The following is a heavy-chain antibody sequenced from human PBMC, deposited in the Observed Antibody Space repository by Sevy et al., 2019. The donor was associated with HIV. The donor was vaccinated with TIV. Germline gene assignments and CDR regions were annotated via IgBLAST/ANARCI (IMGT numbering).Heavy chain of an antibody. D-gene: IGHD6-13*01. J-gene: IGHJ4*02. CDR1: GFIFSSHA. CDR3: TKDRGIIAAGFDY. V-gene: IGHV3-23*01. CDR2: ISNSGGST. Sequence: GGSLRLSCAASGFIFSSHAMSWVRQAPGKGLEWVSSISNSGGSTYYADSVRGRFTISRDNSKNTLYLQMNSLRAEDTAVYYCTKDRGIIAAGFDYWGQGTLVTVSS.